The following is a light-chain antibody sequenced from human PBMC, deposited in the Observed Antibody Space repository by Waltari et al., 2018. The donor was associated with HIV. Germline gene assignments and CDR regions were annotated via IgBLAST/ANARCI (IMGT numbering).Light chain of an antibody. CDR3: ASHAGSKDV. CDR2: DVT. V-gene: IGLV2-8*01. Sequence: QSALTQPPSASGSPGQSVTISCPGPSSAVGAYNYVSWFQQHPGKAPKLMIYDVTKRPSGVPDRFSGSKSGNTASLTVSGLQAEDEADYYCASHAGSKDVFGGGTRLTVL. CDR1: SSAVGAYNY. J-gene: IGLJ2*01.